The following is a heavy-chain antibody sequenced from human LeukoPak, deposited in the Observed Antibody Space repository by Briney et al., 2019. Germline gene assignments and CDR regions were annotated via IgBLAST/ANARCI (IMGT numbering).Heavy chain of an antibody. D-gene: IGHD3-3*01. J-gene: IGHJ4*02. V-gene: IGHV3-11*04. CDR1: GFTFSDYY. CDR3: ARRPYDFWSGYYKYYFDY. CDR2: ISSSGSTI. Sequence: GGSLRLSCAASGFTFSDYYMSWIRQAPGKGLEWVSYISSSGSTIYYADSVKGRFTISRDNAKNSLYLQMNSLRAEDTAVYYCARRPYDFWSGYYKYYFDYWGQGTLVTVSS.